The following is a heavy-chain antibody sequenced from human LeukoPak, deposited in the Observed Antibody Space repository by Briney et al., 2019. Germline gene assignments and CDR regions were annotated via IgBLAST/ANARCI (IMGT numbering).Heavy chain of an antibody. CDR1: GGSVSSSNFY. CDR2: FYFSGSS. D-gene: IGHD1-26*01. Sequence: TSETLSLTCSVSGGSVSSSNFYRGWVRQAPGKGLEWIGSFYFSGSSFHNPSLKSRVLMSGDKSKNHLSLKLRSVTAADTAVYYCAERGVGPTTDAFDVWGRGTMVTVSS. J-gene: IGHJ3*01. V-gene: IGHV4-39*07. CDR3: AERGVGPTTDAFDV.